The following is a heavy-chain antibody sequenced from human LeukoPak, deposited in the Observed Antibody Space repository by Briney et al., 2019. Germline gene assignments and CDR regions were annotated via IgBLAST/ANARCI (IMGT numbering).Heavy chain of an antibody. CDR1: GFTFSSYS. Sequence: PGGSLRLSCAASGFTFSSYSMNWVRQAPGKGLEWVSSISSSSSYIYYADSVKGRFTISRDNAKNSLYLQMNSLRAEDTAVYYCARDGTGTPNSDAFDIWGQGTMVTVSS. J-gene: IGHJ3*02. D-gene: IGHD1-7*01. CDR3: ARDGTGTPNSDAFDI. V-gene: IGHV3-21*01. CDR2: ISSSSSYI.